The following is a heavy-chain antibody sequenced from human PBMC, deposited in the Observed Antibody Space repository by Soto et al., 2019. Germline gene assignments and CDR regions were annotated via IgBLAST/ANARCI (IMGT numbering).Heavy chain of an antibody. CDR2: ISSGGSDV. CDR3: ARGRDNPTDY. CDR1: GFTFSSCT. Sequence: EVQLVESGGGLVKPGGSLRLSCAASGFTFSSCTIHWVRQTPGKGLEWVSSISSGGSDVYYADSVKGRFTISRDNAKNSLYLQMNSLRAEDTAVYYCARGRDNPTDYWGQGTLVTVSS. V-gene: IGHV3-21*01. J-gene: IGHJ4*02. D-gene: IGHD1-1*01.